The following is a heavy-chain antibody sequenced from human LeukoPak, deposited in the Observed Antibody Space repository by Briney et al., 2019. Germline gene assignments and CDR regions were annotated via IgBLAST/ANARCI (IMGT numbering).Heavy chain of an antibody. CDR3: ARSPTSSYGLFQH. CDR2: INPNSGGT. D-gene: IGHD5-18*01. J-gene: IGHJ1*01. Sequence: ASVKVSCKASGYTFTGYYMHWVRQAPGQGLEWMGWINPNSGGTNYAQKFQGRVTMTRHTSISTAYMELSRLRSDDTAVYYCARSPTSSYGLFQHWGQGTLVTVSS. V-gene: IGHV1-2*02. CDR1: GYTFTGYY.